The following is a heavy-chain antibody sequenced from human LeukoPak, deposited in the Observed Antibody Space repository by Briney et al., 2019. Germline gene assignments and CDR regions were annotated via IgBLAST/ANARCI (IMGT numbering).Heavy chain of an antibody. D-gene: IGHD2-15*01. CDR2: ISYDGSNK. J-gene: IGHJ4*02. CDR1: GFTLSDHY. CDR3: ARDHLRYCSGGSCYWFDY. V-gene: IGHV3-30*05. Sequence: GGSLRLSCAASGFTLSDHYMDWVRQAPGKGLEWVAVISYDGSNKYYADSVKGRFTISRDNSKNTLYPQMNSLRAEGTAVYYCARDHLRYCSGGSCYWFDYWGQGTLVTVSS.